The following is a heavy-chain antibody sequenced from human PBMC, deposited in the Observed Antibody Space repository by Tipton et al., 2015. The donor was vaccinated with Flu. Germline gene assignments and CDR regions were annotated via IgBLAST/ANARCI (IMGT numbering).Heavy chain of an antibody. V-gene: IGHV4-39*07. CDR2: IYYSGAT. J-gene: IGHJ6*02. D-gene: IGHD1-26*01. CDR3: ARDLGVSGSLFYYYYVMDV. Sequence: LRLSCTVSGDSISSSNYYWGWIRQPPGKGLAWIGSIYYSGATYYSPSLKARVTVSVDTSKNQFSLKLSSVTAADTAVYYCARDLGVSGSLFYYYYVMDVWGQGTTVTVSS. CDR1: GDSISSSNYY.